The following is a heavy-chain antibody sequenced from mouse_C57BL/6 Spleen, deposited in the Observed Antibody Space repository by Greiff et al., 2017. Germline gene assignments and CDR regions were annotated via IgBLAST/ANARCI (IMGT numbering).Heavy chain of an antibody. CDR1: GFTFSSYA. J-gene: IGHJ2*01. CDR3: ARDYYGSSYCDY. CDR2: ISDGGSYT. V-gene: IGHV5-4*01. D-gene: IGHD1-1*01. Sequence: EVQLVESGGGLVKPGGSLKLSCAASGFTFSSYAMSWVRQTPEKRLEWVATISDGGSYTYYPDNVKGRFTISRDNAKNNLYLQMSHLKSEDTAMYYCARDYYGSSYCDYWGQGTTLTVSS.